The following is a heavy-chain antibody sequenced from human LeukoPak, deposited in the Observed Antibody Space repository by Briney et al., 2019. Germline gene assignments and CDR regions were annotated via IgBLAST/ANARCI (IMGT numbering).Heavy chain of an antibody. CDR1: GFTASSNY. D-gene: IGHD3-3*01. V-gene: IGHV3-53*01. CDR2: IYSGGST. CDR3: ARDRSGVVITH. J-gene: IGHJ4*02. Sequence: GSLRLSCAASGFTASSNYMSWVRQAPGKGLEWVSVIYSGGSTYYADSVKGRFTISRDNSKNTLYLQMNSLRAEDTAVYYCARDRSGVVITHWGQGTLVTVSS.